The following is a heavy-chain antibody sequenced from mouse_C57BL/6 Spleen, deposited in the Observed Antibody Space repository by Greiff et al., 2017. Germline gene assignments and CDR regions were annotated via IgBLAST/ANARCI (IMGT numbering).Heavy chain of an antibody. CDR1: GFTFSSYG. D-gene: IGHD2-3*01. J-gene: IGHJ1*03. V-gene: IGHV5-6*01. Sequence: EVQRVESGGDLVKPGGSLKLSCAASGFTFSSYGMSWVRQTPDKRLEWVATISSGGSYTYYPDSVKGRFTISRDNAKNTLYLQMSSLKSEDTAMYYCARHPIYDGYYWYFDVWGTGTTVTVSS. CDR2: ISSGGSYT. CDR3: ARHPIYDGYYWYFDV.